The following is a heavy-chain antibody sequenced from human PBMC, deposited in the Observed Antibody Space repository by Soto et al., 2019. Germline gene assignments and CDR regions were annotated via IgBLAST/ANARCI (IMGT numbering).Heavy chain of an antibody. CDR2: ISWNSGSI. J-gene: IGHJ4*02. CDR3: AKDWGTRKGDYDFWSGYDY. Sequence: GGSLRLSCAASGFTFDDYAMHWVRQAPGKGLEWVSGISWNSGSIGYADSVKGRFTISRDNAKNSLYLQMNSLRAEDTALYYCAKDWGTRKGDYDFWSGYDYWGQGTLVTVSS. V-gene: IGHV3-9*01. CDR1: GFTFDDYA. D-gene: IGHD3-3*01.